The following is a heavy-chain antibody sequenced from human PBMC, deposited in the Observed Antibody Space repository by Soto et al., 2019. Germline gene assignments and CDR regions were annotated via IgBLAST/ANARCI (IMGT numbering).Heavy chain of an antibody. CDR1: GGTFSSYA. D-gene: IGHD3-3*01. CDR3: ASARERFGDYYGMDV. V-gene: IGHV1-69*13. J-gene: IGHJ6*02. CDR2: IIPIFGTA. Sequence: EASVKVSCKASGGTFSSYAISWVRQAPGQGLEWMGGIIPIFGTANYAQKFQGRVTITADESTSTAYMELSSLRSEDTAVYYCASARERFGDYYGMDVWGQGTTVTVSS.